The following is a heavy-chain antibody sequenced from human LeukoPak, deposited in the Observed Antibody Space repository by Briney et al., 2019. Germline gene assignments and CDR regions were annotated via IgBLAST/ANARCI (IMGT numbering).Heavy chain of an antibody. D-gene: IGHD2-15*01. CDR3: ARDIGALHDAFDI. Sequence: PSETLSLTCTVSGGSISSGGYYWSWIRQPPGKGLEWIGYIYHSGSTYYNPSLKSRVTISVDRSKNQFSLKLSSVTAADTAVYYCARDIGALHDAFDIWGQGTMVTVSS. CDR1: GGSISSGGYY. V-gene: IGHV4-30-2*01. J-gene: IGHJ3*02. CDR2: IYHSGST.